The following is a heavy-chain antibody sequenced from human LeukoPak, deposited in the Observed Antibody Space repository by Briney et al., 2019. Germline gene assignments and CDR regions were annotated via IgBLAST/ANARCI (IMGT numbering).Heavy chain of an antibody. CDR1: GGSISSSSYY. V-gene: IGHV4-39*01. J-gene: IGHJ4*02. CDR3: ARQYDSSSWTMITFGGRTSYYLDY. D-gene: IGHD3-16*01. Sequence: SETLSLTCTVSGGSISSSSYYWGWIRQPPGKGLEWIGSIYYSGSTYYNPSLKSRVTISVDTSKNQFSLKLSSVTAADTAVYYCARQYDSSSWTMITFGGRTSYYLDYWGQGTLVTVSS. CDR2: IYYSGST.